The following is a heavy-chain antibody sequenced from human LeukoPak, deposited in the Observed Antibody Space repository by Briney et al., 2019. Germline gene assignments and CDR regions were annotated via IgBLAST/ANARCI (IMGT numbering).Heavy chain of an antibody. V-gene: IGHV4-59*01. CDR1: GGSISSYY. CDR3: ARAPITGTLFDY. CDR2: IYYRGST. J-gene: IGHJ4*02. Sequence: SETLSLTCTVSGGSISSYYWSWIRQPPGKGLEWIGYIYYRGSTNYNPSLKSRVTISVDTSKNQFSLKLSSVTAAEPAVYYCARAPITGTLFDYWGQGTLVTVSS. D-gene: IGHD1-7*01.